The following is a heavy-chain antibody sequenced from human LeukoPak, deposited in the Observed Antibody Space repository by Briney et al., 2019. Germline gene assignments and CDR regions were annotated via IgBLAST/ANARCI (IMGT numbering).Heavy chain of an antibody. V-gene: IGHV3-23*01. Sequence: PGASLRFSCAAGGFSFSSYARSGVRQAPGKGLGLGSAFSGSGGSTYYAASVKGRFTSSRDNSKTTLYLQTNSLTAEDTAVYYCANSPNPMPTVTTYYYGMDAWGQGTTVTVSS. D-gene: IGHD4-11*01. CDR1: GFSFSSYA. CDR2: FSGSGGST. J-gene: IGHJ6*02. CDR3: ANSPNPMPTVTTYYYGMDA.